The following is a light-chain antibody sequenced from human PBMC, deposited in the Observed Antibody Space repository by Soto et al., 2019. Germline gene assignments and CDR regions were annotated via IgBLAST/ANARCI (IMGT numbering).Light chain of an antibody. CDR3: HQYYSTPIT. V-gene: IGKV3-11*01. J-gene: IGKJ5*01. CDR1: QSVNTF. Sequence: EIVLTQSPATLSLSPGERATLSCRASQSVNTFLAWYQQKPGQAPRLLIYDASNRATGIPDRFSGSGSGTDFTLTIASLQAEDVAVYYCHQYYSTPITFGQGTRLEIK. CDR2: DAS.